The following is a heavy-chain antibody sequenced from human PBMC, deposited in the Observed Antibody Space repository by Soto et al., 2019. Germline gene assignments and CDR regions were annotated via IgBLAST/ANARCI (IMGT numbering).Heavy chain of an antibody. Sequence: GGSLRLSCAASGFTFSSYAMSWVRQAPGKGLEWVSAISGSGGSTYYADSVKGRFTISRDNSKNTLYLQMNSLRAEDTAVYYCAKDPSYDFWSGYLFFDYWGQGTLVTVSS. CDR1: GFTFSSYA. D-gene: IGHD3-3*01. CDR2: ISGSGGST. CDR3: AKDPSYDFWSGYLFFDY. V-gene: IGHV3-23*01. J-gene: IGHJ4*02.